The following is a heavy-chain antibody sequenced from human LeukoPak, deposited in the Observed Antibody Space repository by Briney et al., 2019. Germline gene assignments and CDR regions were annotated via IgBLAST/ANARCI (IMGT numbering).Heavy chain of an antibody. CDR2: INTDGSST. CDR1: GFTFSSYW. CDR3: ARNRYSSSSYDWYFDL. D-gene: IGHD6-6*01. J-gene: IGHJ2*01. V-gene: IGHV3-74*01. Sequence: GGSLRLSCAASGFTFSSYWMHWVRQAPGKGLVWVSRINTDGSSTSYADSVKGRFTISRDNAKNTLYLQTNSLRAEDTAVYYCARNRYSSSSYDWYFDLWGRGTLVTVSS.